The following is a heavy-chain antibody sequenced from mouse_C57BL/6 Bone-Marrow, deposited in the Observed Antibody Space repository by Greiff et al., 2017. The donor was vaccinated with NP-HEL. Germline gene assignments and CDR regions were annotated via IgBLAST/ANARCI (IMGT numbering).Heavy chain of an antibody. J-gene: IGHJ2*01. V-gene: IGHV1-69*01. CDR1: GYTFTSYW. CDR3: AVLLNFDY. CDR2: IDPSDSYT. Sequence: VQLQQSGAELVMPGASVKLSCKASGYTFTSYWMHWVKQRPGQGLEWIGEIDPSDSYTNYNQKFKGKSTLTVDKSSSTAYMQLSSLTSEDSAVYYCAVLLNFDYWGQGTTLTVSS. D-gene: IGHD1-1*01.